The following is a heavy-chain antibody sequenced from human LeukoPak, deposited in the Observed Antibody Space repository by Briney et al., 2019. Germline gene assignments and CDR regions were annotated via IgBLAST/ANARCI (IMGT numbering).Heavy chain of an antibody. J-gene: IGHJ3*01. V-gene: IGHV4-4*07. CDR2: IYSTGTT. Sequence: PSETLPLTCTVTGDSINSYYWNWIRQPAGKGLEWIGRIYSTGTTNYNPSLTSRVTISVDTSKNQFSLKLSSVTAADTAAYYCARAHKYHYYDSSGAFDVWGQGAVVIVSS. CDR3: ARAHKYHYYDSSGAFDV. CDR1: GDSINSYY. D-gene: IGHD3-22*01.